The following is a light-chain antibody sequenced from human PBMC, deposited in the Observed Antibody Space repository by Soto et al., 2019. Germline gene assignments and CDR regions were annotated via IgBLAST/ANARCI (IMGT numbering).Light chain of an antibody. CDR1: QSVNNF. J-gene: IGKJ4*01. CDR2: DAS. Sequence: EVVLTQSPATLSLSPGDRATLSCRASQSVNNFLAWCQQKPGQTPRLLIYDASKRATGIPGRFSGSGSGTDFTLTISSLEPEDFAVYYCQQRSNWPPALSFGGGTKVEI. V-gene: IGKV3-11*01. CDR3: QQRSNWPPALS.